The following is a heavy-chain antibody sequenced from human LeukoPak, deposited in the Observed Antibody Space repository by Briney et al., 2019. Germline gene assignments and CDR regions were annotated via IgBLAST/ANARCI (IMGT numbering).Heavy chain of an antibody. J-gene: IGHJ4*02. CDR3: ARASPDHSGYDRGYFDY. CDR1: GFTFSSFE. CDR2: ISISGSTI. Sequence: GGSLRLSCAASGFTFSSFEMNWVRQAPGKGLEWVSYISISGSTIYYADSVKGRFTISRDDAKNSLYLQMNSLRAEDTAVYYCARASPDHSGYDRGYFDYWGQGTLVTVSS. V-gene: IGHV3-48*03. D-gene: IGHD5-12*01.